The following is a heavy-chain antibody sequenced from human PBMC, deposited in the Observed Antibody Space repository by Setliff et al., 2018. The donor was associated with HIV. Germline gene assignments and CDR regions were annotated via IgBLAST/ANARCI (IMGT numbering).Heavy chain of an antibody. D-gene: IGHD3-10*01. V-gene: IGHV1-18*01. Sequence: ASVKVSCKSSGDTFSSYTITWVRQAPGQGLEWMGWISAYNGNTNYAQKLQGRVTMTTDTSRNQFSLKLNSVTAADTAVYYCATYADRESNRFDPWGQGILVTVSS. CDR1: GDTFSSYT. CDR2: ISAYNGNT. CDR3: ATYADRESNRFDP. J-gene: IGHJ5*02.